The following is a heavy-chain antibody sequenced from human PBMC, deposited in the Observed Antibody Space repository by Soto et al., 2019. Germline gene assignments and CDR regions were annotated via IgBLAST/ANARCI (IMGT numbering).Heavy chain of an antibody. J-gene: IGHJ4*02. CDR1: GGSISSGGYY. CDR2: IYYSGST. CDR3: ARSLPTPDYDFWSGYSETLDY. D-gene: IGHD3-3*01. V-gene: IGHV4-31*02. Sequence: SSETLSLTCTVSGGSISSGGYYWSWIRQHPGKGLEWIGYIYYSGSTYYNPSLKSRVTISVDTSKNQFSLKLSSVTAADTAVYYCARSLPTPDYDFWSGYSETLDYWGQGTLVTVSS.